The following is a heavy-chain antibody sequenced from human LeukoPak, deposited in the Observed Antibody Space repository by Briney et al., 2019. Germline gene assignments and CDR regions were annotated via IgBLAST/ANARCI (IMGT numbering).Heavy chain of an antibody. CDR3: ARDTYYYDSSGSGLDY. CDR1: GGTFSSYA. Sequence: ASVKVSCKASGGTFSSYAISWVRQAPGQGLEWMGRIIPILGTANYAQKFQGRVTITTDESTSTAYMELSSLRSEDTAVYYCARDTYYYDSSGSGLDYWGQGTLVTVSS. V-gene: IGHV1-69*11. D-gene: IGHD3-22*01. CDR2: IIPILGTA. J-gene: IGHJ4*02.